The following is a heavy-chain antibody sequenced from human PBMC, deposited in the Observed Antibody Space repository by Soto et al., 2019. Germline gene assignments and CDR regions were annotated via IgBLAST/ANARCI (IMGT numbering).Heavy chain of an antibody. CDR3: ARDSTSWYYWFDP. CDR1: RLTFNNYA. V-gene: IGHV3-23*01. J-gene: IGHJ5*02. Sequence: GGSLRLSCAASRLTFNNYAMSWVRQAPGKGLQWVSTISGSGHNTYYADSVEGRFTISRDNSKNTLHLQMNSLRAEDTAIYYCARDSTSWYYWFDPWGQGTQVTVSS. D-gene: IGHD2-2*01. CDR2: ISGSGHNT.